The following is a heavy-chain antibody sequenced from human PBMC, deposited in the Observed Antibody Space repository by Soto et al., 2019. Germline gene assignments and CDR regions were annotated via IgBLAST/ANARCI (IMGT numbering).Heavy chain of an antibody. CDR1: GGSFSGYY. CDR2: INHSGST. D-gene: IGHD3-3*01. CDR3: ARGGGWSGYYTAGYYYYYMDV. Sequence: PSETLSLTCAVYGGSFSGYYWSWIRQPPGKGLEWIGEINHSGSTNYNPSPKSRVTISVDTSKNQFSLKLSSVTAADTAVYYCARGGGWSGYYTAGYYYYYMDVWGKGTTVTVSS. V-gene: IGHV4-34*01. J-gene: IGHJ6*03.